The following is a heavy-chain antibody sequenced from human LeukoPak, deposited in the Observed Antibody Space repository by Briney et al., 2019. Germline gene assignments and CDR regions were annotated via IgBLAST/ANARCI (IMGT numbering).Heavy chain of an antibody. D-gene: IGHD1-26*01. CDR2: IGGSGAGT. V-gene: IGHV3-23*01. CDR1: GFTFGDYA. CDR3: ARGSRVGATFGY. Sequence: HPGGSLRLSCTASGFTFGDYAMSWVRQAPGKGLEWVSVIGGSGAGTYYADSVKGRFTISRDNAKNTLYLQMNSLRAEDTAVYYCARGSRVGATFGYWGQGTLVTVSS. J-gene: IGHJ4*02.